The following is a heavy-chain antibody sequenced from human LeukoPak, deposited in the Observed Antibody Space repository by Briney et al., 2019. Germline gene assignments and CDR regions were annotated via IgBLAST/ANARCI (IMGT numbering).Heavy chain of an antibody. CDR3: ATDDY. J-gene: IGHJ4*02. CDR1: GYTLTGYY. V-gene: IGHV1-2*02. Sequence: ASVKPSCKASGYTLTGYYLHWVRQAPGQGLEWMGWINPNSGRTNYAQRFQGRVTVTRDTSISTAYMEVSSLRSDDRAVYYCATDDYWGEGTLVTVSS. CDR2: INPNSGRT.